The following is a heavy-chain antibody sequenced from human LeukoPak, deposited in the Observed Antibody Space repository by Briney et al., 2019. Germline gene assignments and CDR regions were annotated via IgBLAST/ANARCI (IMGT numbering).Heavy chain of an antibody. CDR2: IYHSGST. CDR1: SGSISSSNW. D-gene: IGHD3-22*01. J-gene: IGHJ3*02. Sequence: SETLSLTCAVSSGSISSSNWWSWVRQPPGKGLEWIGEIYHSGSTNYNPSLKSRVTISVDKSKNQFSLKLSSVTAADTAVYYCARVPNPDYYDSSGYSSDAFDIWGQGTMVTVSS. CDR3: ARVPNPDYYDSSGYSSDAFDI. V-gene: IGHV4-4*02.